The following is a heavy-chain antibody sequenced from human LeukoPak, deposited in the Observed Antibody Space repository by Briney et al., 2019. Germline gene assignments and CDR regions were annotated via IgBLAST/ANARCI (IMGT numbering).Heavy chain of an antibody. V-gene: IGHV3-74*01. CDR3: ARDRVPYSSSWYLLDV. CDR1: GFTFSSCW. D-gene: IGHD6-13*01. CDR2: INSDGIST. J-gene: IGHJ6*04. Sequence: PGGSLRLSCAASGFTFSSCWMHWVRQGPGKGLVWVSRINSDGISTSYADSVKGRFTISRDNAKNTLYLQMNSLRAEGTAVYYCARDRVPYSSSWYLLDVWGKGTTVTVSS.